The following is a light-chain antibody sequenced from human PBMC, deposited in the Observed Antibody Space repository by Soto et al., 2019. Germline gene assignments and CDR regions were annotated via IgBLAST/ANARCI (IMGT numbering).Light chain of an antibody. J-gene: IGKJ1*01. CDR3: QQYNDYSWT. Sequence: DIQMTQSPSTLSASVGDRVTITCRASQSISSWLAWYQQKAGKAPKLLIYKASSLESGVPSRFSGSGSGTEFTLTISSLQPDDFATYYCQQYNDYSWTFGQGTKVEV. CDR1: QSISSW. CDR2: KAS. V-gene: IGKV1-5*03.